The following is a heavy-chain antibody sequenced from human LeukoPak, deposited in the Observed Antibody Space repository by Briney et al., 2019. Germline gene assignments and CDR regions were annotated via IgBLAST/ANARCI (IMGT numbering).Heavy chain of an antibody. J-gene: IGHJ6*02. CDR3: ARDHGQLEAPPMDV. CDR1: GFTFSSYA. Sequence: GGSLRLSCAASGFTFSSYAMHWVRQAPGKGLEWVAVISYDGSNKYYADSVKGRFTISRDNSKNTLYLQMNSLRAEDTAVYYCARDHGQLEAPPMDVWGQGTTVTVSS. CDR2: ISYDGSNK. D-gene: IGHD2-2*01. V-gene: IGHV3-30-3*01.